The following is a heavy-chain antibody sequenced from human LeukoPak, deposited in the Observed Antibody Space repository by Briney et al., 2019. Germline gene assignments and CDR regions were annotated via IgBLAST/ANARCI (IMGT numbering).Heavy chain of an antibody. J-gene: IGHJ5*02. CDR3: ARSGVRGVNWFDP. CDR1: GYTFTSYD. D-gene: IGHD3-10*01. V-gene: IGHV1-8*01. CDR2: MNPNSGNT. Sequence: ASVKVSCKASGYTFTSYDINWVRQATGQGLEWMGWMNPNSGNTGYAQKFQGRVTMTRNTSISTAYMELSSLRYEDAAVYYCARSGVRGVNWFDPWGQGTLVTVSS.